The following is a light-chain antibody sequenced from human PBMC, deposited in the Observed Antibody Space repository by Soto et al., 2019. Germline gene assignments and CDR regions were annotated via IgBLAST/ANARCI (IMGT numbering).Light chain of an antibody. Sequence: ENVLTQSPGTLSLSPGERATLSCRASQSVGRNYLAWFQQKSGQAPRLVIYGASSRAAGIPDRLSGSGSGTDFTLTISRLEPEDFAVYYCQQTYRTPLTFGQGTKVDIK. V-gene: IGKV3-20*01. J-gene: IGKJ1*01. CDR1: QSVGRNY. CDR2: GAS. CDR3: QQTYRTPLT.